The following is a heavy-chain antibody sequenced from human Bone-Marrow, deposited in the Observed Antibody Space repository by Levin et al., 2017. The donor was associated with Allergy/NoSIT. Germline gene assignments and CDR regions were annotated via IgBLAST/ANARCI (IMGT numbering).Heavy chain of an antibody. Sequence: GESLKISCAASGFTLSDYYMSWIRQAPGKGLEWVSYISSRGTTMYLADSVKGRFTLSRDNAKNSLSLQMNSLRADATAVYYCARDMNHADLNYGLDVWGQGTTVTVSS. CDR1: GFTLSDYY. V-gene: IGHV3-11*01. CDR2: ISSRGTTM. J-gene: IGHJ6*02. CDR3: ARDMNHADLNYGLDV. D-gene: IGHD1-14*01.